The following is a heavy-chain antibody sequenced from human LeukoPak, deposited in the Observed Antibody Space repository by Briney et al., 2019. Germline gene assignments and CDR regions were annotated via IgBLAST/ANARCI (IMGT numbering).Heavy chain of an antibody. CDR2: IRSKANSYAT. J-gene: IGHJ6*03. Sequence: GGSLRLSCAASGFTFSGSAMHWVRQASGKGLEWVGRIRSKANSYATTYAASVKGRFTISRDDSKNTAYLQMNSLKTEDTAVYYCTREVVTFYYYYMDVWGTGTTVTVSS. CDR3: TREVVTFYYYYMDV. CDR1: GFTFSGSA. V-gene: IGHV3-73*01. D-gene: IGHD2-21*02.